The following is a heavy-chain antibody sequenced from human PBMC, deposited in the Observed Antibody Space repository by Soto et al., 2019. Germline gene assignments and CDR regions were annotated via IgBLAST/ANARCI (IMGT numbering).Heavy chain of an antibody. V-gene: IGHV3-30-3*01. Sequence: QVQLVESGGGVVQPGRSLRLSCAASGFTFSSYAMHWVRQAPGKGLEWVAVISYDGSNKYYADSVKGRFTISRDNSKNTLYLQMNSLRAEDTAVYYCAKDKGIQLWPGWSGFDPWGQGTLVTVSS. J-gene: IGHJ5*02. CDR1: GFTFSSYA. CDR2: ISYDGSNK. CDR3: AKDKGIQLWPGWSGFDP. D-gene: IGHD5-18*01.